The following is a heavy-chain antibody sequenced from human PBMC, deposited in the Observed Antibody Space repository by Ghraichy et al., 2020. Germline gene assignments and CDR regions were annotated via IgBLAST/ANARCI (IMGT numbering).Heavy chain of an antibody. CDR3: AGGVVPAAYFDY. J-gene: IGHJ4*02. D-gene: IGHD2-2*01. CDR1: GGSFSGYY. Sequence: SETLSLTCAVYGGSFSGYYWSWIRQPPGKGLEWIGEINHSGSTNYNPSLKSRVTISVDTSKNQFSLKLSSVTAADMAVYYCAGGVVPAAYFDYWGQGTLVTVSS. CDR2: INHSGST. V-gene: IGHV4-34*01.